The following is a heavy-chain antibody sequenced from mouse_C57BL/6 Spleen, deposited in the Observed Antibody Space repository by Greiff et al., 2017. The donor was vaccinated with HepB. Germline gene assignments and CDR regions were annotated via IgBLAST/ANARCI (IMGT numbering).Heavy chain of an antibody. CDR3: TVDYGSSYFDY. CDR1: GYTFTSYW. V-gene: IGHV1-5*01. D-gene: IGHD1-1*01. CDR2: IYPGNSDT. J-gene: IGHJ2*01. Sequence: EVQLQQSGTVLARPGASVKMSCKTSGYTFTSYWMHWVKQRPGQGLEWIGAIYPGNSDTSYNQKFKGKAKLTAVTSASTAYMELSSLTNEDSAVYYCTVDYGSSYFDYWGQGTTLTVSS.